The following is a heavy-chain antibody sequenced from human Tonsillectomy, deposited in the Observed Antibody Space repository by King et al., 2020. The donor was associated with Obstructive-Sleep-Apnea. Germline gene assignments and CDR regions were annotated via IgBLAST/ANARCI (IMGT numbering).Heavy chain of an antibody. D-gene: IGHD3-10*01. Sequence: VQLVQSGGGLVQPGRSLRLSCTASGFTFGDYAMSWFRQAPGKGLEWVGFIRSKAYGGTTEYAASVKGRFTISRDDSKSIAYLQMNSLKTEDTAVYYCTSERITMFRGVIILYYGMDVWGRGTTVTVSS. J-gene: IGHJ6*02. CDR2: IRSKAYGGTT. CDR3: TSERITMFRGVIILYYGMDV. V-gene: IGHV3-49*03. CDR1: GFTFGDYA.